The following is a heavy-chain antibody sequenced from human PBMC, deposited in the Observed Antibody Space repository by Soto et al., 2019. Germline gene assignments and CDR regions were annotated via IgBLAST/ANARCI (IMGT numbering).Heavy chain of an antibody. CDR1: GGSISSYY. V-gene: IGHV4-59*01. J-gene: IGHJ5*02. D-gene: IGHD3-22*01. CDR2: IYYSGST. CDR3: ARDGGAYYYDSSGYYYSNWFDP. Sequence: PSETLSLTCTVSGGSISSYYWSWIRQPPGKGLEWIGYIYYSGSTIYNPSLKSRVTISVDTSKNQFSLKLSSVTAADTAVYYCARDGGAYYYDSSGYYYSNWFDPWGQGTLVTVSS.